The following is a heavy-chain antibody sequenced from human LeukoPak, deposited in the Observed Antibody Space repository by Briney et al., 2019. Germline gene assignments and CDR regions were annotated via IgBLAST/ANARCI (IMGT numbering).Heavy chain of an antibody. V-gene: IGHV1-2*02. J-gene: IGHJ4*02. CDR2: INTNSGGT. Sequence: ASVKVSCKASGYTFTDYYLHWVRQAPGQGLEWMGWINTNSGGTKYAQRFQGRVTMTRDTSSSTAYMELSRLRSDDTAMYYCARDLGGGLEDYWGQGTLVTVSS. CDR1: GYTFTDYY. D-gene: IGHD1-1*01. CDR3: ARDLGGGLEDY.